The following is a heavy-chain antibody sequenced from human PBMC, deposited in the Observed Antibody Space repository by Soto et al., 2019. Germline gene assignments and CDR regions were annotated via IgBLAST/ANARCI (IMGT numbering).Heavy chain of an antibody. CDR3: AREMGGDYYDSSGYST. CDR2: IYYSGST. J-gene: IGHJ1*01. Sequence: QVQLQESGPGLVKPSQTLSRTCTVSGDSISRGGYYWSWILQHPGKGLEWIGYIYYSGSTYYNPSLKSRVTISVDTSKNQFSLKLSSVTNADTAVYYCAREMGGDYYDSSGYSTWGQGTLVTVSS. CDR1: GDSISRGGYY. D-gene: IGHD3-22*01. V-gene: IGHV4-31*03.